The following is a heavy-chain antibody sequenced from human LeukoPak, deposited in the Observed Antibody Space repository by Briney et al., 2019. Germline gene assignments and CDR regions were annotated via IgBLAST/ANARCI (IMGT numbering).Heavy chain of an antibody. J-gene: IGHJ5*02. CDR1: GGSFSGYY. D-gene: IGHD3-3*01. CDR2: INHSGST. CDR3: AFRRYDFWSGYSSWFDP. V-gene: IGHV4-34*01. Sequence: RSSETLSLTCAVYGGSFSGYYWSWIRQPPGKGLEWIGEINHSGSTNYNPSLKSRVTISVDTSKNQFSLKLSSVTAADTAVYYCAFRRYDFWSGYSSWFDPWGQGTLVTVSS.